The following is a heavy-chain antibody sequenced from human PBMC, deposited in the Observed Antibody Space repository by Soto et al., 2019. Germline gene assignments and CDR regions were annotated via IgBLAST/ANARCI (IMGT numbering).Heavy chain of an antibody. V-gene: IGHV3-21*02. J-gene: IGHJ6*02. CDR3: VRGDMLGTASYGMDV. Sequence: EVQLVEPGGGLVKPGGSLRLSCAASGFSFSIYSMDWVRQAPGKGLEWVASINSRSFYIYHADSVKGRFTISRDNAKNSLYLEMNSLRDEDTAVYYCVRGDMLGTASYGMDVWGQGTTVTVSS. CDR2: INSRSFYI. CDR1: GFSFSIYS. D-gene: IGHD5-12*01.